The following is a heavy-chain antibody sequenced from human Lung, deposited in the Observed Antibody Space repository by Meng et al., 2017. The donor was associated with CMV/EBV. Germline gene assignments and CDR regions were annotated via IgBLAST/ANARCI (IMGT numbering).Heavy chain of an antibody. CDR2: INSYGGGT. Sequence: SVXVSXXASVYSFTDYDIHWVQRAPGQGLEWMGRINSYGGGTNYAQQFRGRVTMTRDTSTDTAYMELSRLTSDDTAVYYCARDGSLNGPNYYYYNGVDVWGLGNXVNGYS. CDR3: ARDGSLNGPNYYYYNGVDV. D-gene: IGHD2-2*03. V-gene: IGHV1-2*06. J-gene: IGHJ6*01. CDR1: VYSFTDYD.